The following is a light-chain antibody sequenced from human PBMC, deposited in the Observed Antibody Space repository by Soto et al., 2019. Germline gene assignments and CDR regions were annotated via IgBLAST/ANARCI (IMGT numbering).Light chain of an antibody. CDR3: QHYNSYSVA. CDR2: KAS. CDR1: QTISSW. V-gene: IGKV1-5*03. Sequence: IQMTQSPSTLSGSVGDRVTITFRASQTISSWLAWYQQKPGKAPKLLLYKASTLKSGVPSRFSGSGSGTEFTLTISSLQPDDFATYYCQHYNSYSVAFGQGTKVDI. J-gene: IGKJ1*01.